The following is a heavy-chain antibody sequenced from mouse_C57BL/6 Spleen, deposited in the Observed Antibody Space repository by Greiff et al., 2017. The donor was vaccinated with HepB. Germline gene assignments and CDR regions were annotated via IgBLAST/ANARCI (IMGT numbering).Heavy chain of an antibody. CDR2: IDPENGDT. CDR3: TTTQARGAMDY. CDR1: GFNIKDDY. D-gene: IGHD3-2*02. J-gene: IGHJ4*01. Sequence: EVQLQQSGAELVRPGASVKLSCTASGFNIKDDYMHWVKQRPEQGLEWIGWIDPENGDTEYASKFQGKATITADTSSNTAYRQLSSLTSEDTAVYYCTTTQARGAMDYWGQGTSVTVSS. V-gene: IGHV14-4*01.